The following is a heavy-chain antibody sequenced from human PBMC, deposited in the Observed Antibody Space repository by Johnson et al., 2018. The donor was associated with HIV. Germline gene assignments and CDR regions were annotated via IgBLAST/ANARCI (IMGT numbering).Heavy chain of an antibody. CDR3: ARARIGVRPAGVFDM. D-gene: IGHD3-3*01. CDR1: GFTVSSNY. J-gene: IGHJ3*02. V-gene: IGHV3-30*03. CDR2: ISFDGNTR. Sequence: QEQLVESGGGLVQPGGSLRLSCAASGFTVSSNYMSWVRQAPGKGLEWVALISFDGNTRFFGDSMKGRFTISRDNSNNTLYLQMNSLRAEDAALYYCARARIGVRPAGVFDMWGQGTRVTVSS.